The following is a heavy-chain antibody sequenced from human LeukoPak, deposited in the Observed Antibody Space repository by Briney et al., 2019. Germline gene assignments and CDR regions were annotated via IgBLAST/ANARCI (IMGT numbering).Heavy chain of an antibody. V-gene: IGHV1-24*01. D-gene: IGHD5-12*01. J-gene: IGHJ4*02. Sequence: ASVKVSCKVSGYTFRELSIHWVRQAPGKGLEWMGGFDPEDGETIYAQKFQGRVSMTEDTSTDTAYMELSRLRSDDTAVYYCAAGHGYDYFDYWAQGALVTVSS. CDR3: AAGHGYDYFDY. CDR2: FDPEDGET. CDR1: GYTFRELS.